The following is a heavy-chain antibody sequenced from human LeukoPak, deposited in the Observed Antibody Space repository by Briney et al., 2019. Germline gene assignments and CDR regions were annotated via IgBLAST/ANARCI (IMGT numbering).Heavy chain of an antibody. J-gene: IGHJ6*02. CDR2: IIPIFGTA. V-gene: IGHV1-69*05. D-gene: IGHD2-15*01. Sequence: SVKVSCKASGGTFSSYAISWVRQAPGQGLEWMGTIIPIFGTANYAQRFQGRVTITTDESTSTAYMELRSLRSDDTAVYYCARMYCSRGSCYPLFYYYALDVWGQGTTVTVSS. CDR3: ARMYCSRGSCYPLFYYYALDV. CDR1: GGTFSSYA.